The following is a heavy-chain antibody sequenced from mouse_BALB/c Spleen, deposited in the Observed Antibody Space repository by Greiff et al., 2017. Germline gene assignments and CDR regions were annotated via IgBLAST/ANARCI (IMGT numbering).Heavy chain of an antibody. V-gene: IGHV5-6-5*01. CDR1: GFTFSSYA. Sequence: EVMLVESGGGLVKPGGSLKLSCAASGFTFSSYAMSWVRQTPEKRLEWVASISSGGSTYYPDSVKGRFTISRDNARNILYLQMSSLRSEDTAMYYCARRRYAYFDYWGQGTTLTVSS. CDR3: ARRRYAYFDY. J-gene: IGHJ2*01. D-gene: IGHD6-5*01. CDR2: ISSGGST.